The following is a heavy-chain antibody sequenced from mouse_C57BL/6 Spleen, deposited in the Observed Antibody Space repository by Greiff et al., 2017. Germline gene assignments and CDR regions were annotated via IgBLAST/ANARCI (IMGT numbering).Heavy chain of an antibody. CDR1: GFTFSSYG. Sequence: DVKLVESGGDLVKPGGSLKLSCAASGFTFSSYGMSWVRQTPDKRLEWVATISSGGSYTYYPDSVKGRFTISRDNAKNTLYLQMSSLKSEDTAMYYCARPYYDEDWFAYWGQGTLVTVSA. D-gene: IGHD2-4*01. J-gene: IGHJ3*01. CDR2: ISSGGSYT. CDR3: ARPYYDEDWFAY. V-gene: IGHV5-6*02.